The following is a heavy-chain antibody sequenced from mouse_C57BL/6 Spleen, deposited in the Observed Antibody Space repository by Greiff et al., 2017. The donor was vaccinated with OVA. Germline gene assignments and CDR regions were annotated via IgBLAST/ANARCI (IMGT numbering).Heavy chain of an antibody. CDR1: GYAFSSYW. D-gene: IGHD1-1*01. V-gene: IGHV1-80*01. J-gene: IGHJ4*01. CDR3: AKSITTVDYYAMDY. Sequence: VQLQQPGAELVKPGASVKISCKASGYAFSSYWMNWVKQRPGKGLEWIGQIYPGDGDTNYNGKFKGKATLTADKSSSTAYMQLSSLTSEDSAVYFCAKSITTVDYYAMDYWGQGPSVTVAS. CDR2: IYPGDGDT.